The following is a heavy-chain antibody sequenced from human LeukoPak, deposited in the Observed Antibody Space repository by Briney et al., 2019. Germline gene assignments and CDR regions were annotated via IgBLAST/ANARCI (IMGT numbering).Heavy chain of an antibody. J-gene: IGHJ5*02. CDR2: IDHSGST. CDR1: GGSFSGYY. CDR3: ARGRGGLELLP. V-gene: IGHV4-34*01. D-gene: IGHD1-7*01. Sequence: SETLSLTCAVYGGSFSGYYWSWIRQPPGKGLEWIGEIDHSGSTNYNPSLKSRVTISVDTSKNQFSLKLSSVTAADTAVYYCARGRGGLELLPWGRGTLVTVSS.